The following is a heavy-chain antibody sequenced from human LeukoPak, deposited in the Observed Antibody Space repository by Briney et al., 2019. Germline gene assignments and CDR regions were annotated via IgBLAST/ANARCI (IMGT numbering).Heavy chain of an antibody. J-gene: IGHJ3*02. CDR3: ARDLSRVDSSGWYDAFDI. V-gene: IGHV1-69*04. D-gene: IGHD6-19*01. CDR2: IIPILGIA. Sequence: GSSVKVSCKASGGTFSSYAISWVRQAPGQGLEWMGRIIPILGIANYAQEFQGRVTITADKSTSTAYMELSSLRSEDTAVYYCARDLSRVDSSGWYDAFDIWGQGTMVTVSS. CDR1: GGTFSSYA.